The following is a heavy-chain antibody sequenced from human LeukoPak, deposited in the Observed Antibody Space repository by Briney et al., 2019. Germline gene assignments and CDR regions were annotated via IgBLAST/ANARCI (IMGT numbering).Heavy chain of an antibody. V-gene: IGHV5-51*01. CDR3: TRSPRDGYHDSFDI. CDR2: IYPGDSET. Sequence: GESLKISCKGSGYSFTTYWIAWVRQLPGEGLEWMGIIYPGDSETRYSPSFQGQVTISADKSITTAYLQWCSLKASDTAMYYCTRSPRDGYHDSFDIWGQGTMVTVFS. J-gene: IGHJ3*02. D-gene: IGHD5-24*01. CDR1: GYSFTTYW.